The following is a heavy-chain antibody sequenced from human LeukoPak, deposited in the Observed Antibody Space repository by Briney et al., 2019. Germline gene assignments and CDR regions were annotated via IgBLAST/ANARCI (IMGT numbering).Heavy chain of an antibody. J-gene: IGHJ5*02. CDR3: AREGHEASTWFDP. V-gene: IGHV5-10-1*01. CDR2: IDPSDSYT. CDR1: GYSFTSYW. Sequence: GESLKISCKGSGYSFTSYWITWVRQMPGKGLEWMGRIDPSDSYTNYSPSFQGHVTISADKSISTAYLQWSSLKASDTAMYYCAREGHEASTWFDPWGQGTLVTVSS. D-gene: IGHD2-2*01.